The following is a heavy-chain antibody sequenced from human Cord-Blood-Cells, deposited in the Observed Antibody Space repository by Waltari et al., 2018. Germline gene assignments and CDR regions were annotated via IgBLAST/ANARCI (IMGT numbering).Heavy chain of an antibody. CDR3: ARHEDAFDI. V-gene: IGHV4-39*01. Sequence: QLQLQESGPGLVKPSETLSLTCTVSGGSISSSSYYWGWIRQPPGKGLEWIGSIDYSGSTYYTPSLKSRVTISVDTSKNQFSLKLSSVTAADTAVYYCARHEDAFDIWGQGTMVTVSS. CDR1: GGSISSSSYY. CDR2: IDYSGST. J-gene: IGHJ3*02.